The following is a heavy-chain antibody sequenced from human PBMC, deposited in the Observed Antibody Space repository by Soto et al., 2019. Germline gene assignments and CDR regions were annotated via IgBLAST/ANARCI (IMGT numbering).Heavy chain of an antibody. CDR3: AREGIAVAAYYYYGMDV. J-gene: IGHJ6*02. CDR2: INPNSGGT. D-gene: IGHD6-19*01. CDR1: GYTFTGYY. V-gene: IGHV1-2*04. Sequence: ASVKVSCKASGYTFTGYYMHWVRQAPGQGLEWMGWINPNSGGTNYAQKFQGWVTMTRDTSTSTAYMELSRLRSDDTAVYYCAREGIAVAAYYYYGMDVWGQGTTVTSP.